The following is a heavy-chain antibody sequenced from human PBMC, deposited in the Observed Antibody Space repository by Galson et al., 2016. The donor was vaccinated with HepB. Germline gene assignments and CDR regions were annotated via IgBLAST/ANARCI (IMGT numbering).Heavy chain of an antibody. CDR2: INHVGRT. V-gene: IGHV4-34*01. CDR1: GASLRDYY. CDR3: ARTVTTVTPHNSNDLDV. Sequence: SETLSLTCALHGASLRDYYWSWVRQPPGMGLQWIGEINHVGRTNYSPSLKSRVTISIDMSKNHFSLNLGSVTAADTAIYYCARTVTTVTPHNSNDLDVWGQGTTVTVS. J-gene: IGHJ6*02. D-gene: IGHD4-11*01.